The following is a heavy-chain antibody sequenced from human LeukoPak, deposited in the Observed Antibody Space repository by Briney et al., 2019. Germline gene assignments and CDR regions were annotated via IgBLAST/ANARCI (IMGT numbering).Heavy chain of an antibody. J-gene: IGHJ4*02. D-gene: IGHD4/OR15-4a*01. V-gene: IGHV3-53*01. CDR3: ARRAGAYSHPYDY. CDR1: GFTVSSNS. Sequence: GGSLRLSCTVSGFTVSSNSMSWVRQAPGKGLEWVSFIYSDNTHYSDSVKGRFTISRDNTKNTLYLQMNSLRAEDTAVYYCARRAGAYSHPYDYWGQGTLVTVSS. CDR2: IYSDNT.